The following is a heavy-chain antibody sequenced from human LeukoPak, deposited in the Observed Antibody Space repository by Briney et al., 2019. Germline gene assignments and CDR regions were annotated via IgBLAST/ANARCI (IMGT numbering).Heavy chain of an antibody. V-gene: IGHV4-38-2*02. CDR1: GYSLTNGFY. Sequence: SETLSLTCNVSGYSLTNGFYWGWIRQPPGKGLEWIGSIYQSGITYYNPSLKSRVTLSVDTSKNQFSLKLNSVTAADSAIYYCARVWSGSYFDSWGQGTLLTVSS. CDR2: IYQSGIT. D-gene: IGHD2-8*02. J-gene: IGHJ4*02. CDR3: ARVWSGSYFDS.